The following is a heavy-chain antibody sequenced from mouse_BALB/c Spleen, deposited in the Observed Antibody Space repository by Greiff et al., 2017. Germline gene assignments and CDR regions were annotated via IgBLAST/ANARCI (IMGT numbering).Heavy chain of an antibody. CDR1: GYTFTSYW. V-gene: IGHV1-69*02. Sequence: VQLQQPGAELVRPGASVKLSCKASGYTFTSYWINWVKQRPGQGLEWIGNIYPSDSYTNYNQKFKDKATLTVDESSSTAYMQLSSPTSEDSAVYYCTSRELTGTFAYWGQGTLVTVSA. CDR2: IYPSDSYT. J-gene: IGHJ3*01. CDR3: TSRELTGTFAY. D-gene: IGHD4-1*01.